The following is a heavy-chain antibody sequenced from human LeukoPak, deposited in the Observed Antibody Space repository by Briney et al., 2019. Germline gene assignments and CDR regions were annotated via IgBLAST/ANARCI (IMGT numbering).Heavy chain of an antibody. V-gene: IGHV3-23*01. D-gene: IGHD6-19*01. CDR3: ARDLGSYTSGWYMGFDY. CDR2: ISGSGGST. Sequence: GGSLRLSCAASGFTFSSYAMSWVRQAPGKGLEWVSAISGSGGSTYYADSVKGRFTISRDNAKNSLYLQVNSLRAEDTAIYYCARDLGSYTSGWYMGFDYWGQGTLVTVSS. J-gene: IGHJ4*02. CDR1: GFTFSSYA.